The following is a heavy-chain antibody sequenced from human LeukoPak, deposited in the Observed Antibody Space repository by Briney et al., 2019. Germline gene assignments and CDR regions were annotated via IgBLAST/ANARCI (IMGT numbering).Heavy chain of an antibody. V-gene: IGHV3-48*04. CDR2: ISGSSRTM. D-gene: IGHD4-23*01. Sequence: PGGSLRLSCAASGFTFSTYSMNWVRQAPGKRLEWVSYISGSSRTMYYADSVKGRVTISRDNVKKSLYLQMNSLRAEGTAGYYCARDLGLYDYGGNIDYWGQGTLVTVSS. CDR1: GFTFSTYS. J-gene: IGHJ4*02. CDR3: ARDLGLYDYGGNIDY.